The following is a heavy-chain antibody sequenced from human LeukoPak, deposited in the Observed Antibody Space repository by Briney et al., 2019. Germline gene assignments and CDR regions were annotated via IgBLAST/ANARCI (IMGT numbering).Heavy chain of an antibody. D-gene: IGHD1-26*01. J-gene: IGHJ3*01. CDR3: AKGWVFGVFVL. CDR1: GFIFSSYA. Sequence: GGSLRLSCPASGFIFSSYAMSWVRQAPGKGLEWVSSISGSCGSTYYADSVKGRFTITRDNSKHTLYLQMNSLRAEDTAVYYCAKGWVFGVFVLWGQGPMVTVS. V-gene: IGHV3-23*01. CDR2: ISGSCGST.